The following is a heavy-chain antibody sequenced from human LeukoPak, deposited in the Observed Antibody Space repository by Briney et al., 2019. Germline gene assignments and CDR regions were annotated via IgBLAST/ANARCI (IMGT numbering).Heavy chain of an antibody. CDR2: IYYSGST. Sequence: SQTLSLTCTVSGGSISSGGYYWSWIRQHPGKGLEWIGSIYYSGSTYYNPSLKSRVTISVDTSKNQFSLKLSSVTAADTAVYYCHFWSGYRYYYYYGMDVWGQGTTVTVSS. V-gene: IGHV4-39*01. D-gene: IGHD3-3*02. CDR1: GGSISSGGYY. CDR3: HFWSGYRYYYYYGMDV. J-gene: IGHJ6*02.